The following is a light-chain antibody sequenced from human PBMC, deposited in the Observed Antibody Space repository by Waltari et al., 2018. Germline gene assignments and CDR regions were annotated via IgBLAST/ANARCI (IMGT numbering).Light chain of an antibody. CDR3: QQYNNWYT. Sequence: EIVMTQSPATLSVSPGERATRSCRASQSVSTNVACYQQKPRPPPRLLLFGASTRATGIPARFSGSGSGAEFTLTISSLQSEDFAVYYCQQYNNWYTFGQGTKLEIK. CDR2: GAS. CDR1: QSVSTN. V-gene: IGKV3-15*01. J-gene: IGKJ2*01.